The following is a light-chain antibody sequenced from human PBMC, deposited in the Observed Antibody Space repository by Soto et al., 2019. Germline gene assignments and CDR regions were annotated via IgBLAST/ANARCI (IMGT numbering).Light chain of an antibody. V-gene: IGKV3-20*01. CDR1: QRLASNY. CDR3: QQHDILPIT. Sequence: EIVVTQSPATLSGSPGERVTLSCRASQRLASNYLAWYQQRPGQAPRLLISGASRRATGIPDRFSGAGSGTDFTLTISRLEPEDFALYYCQQHDILPITFGQGTRREIK. J-gene: IGKJ5*01. CDR2: GAS.